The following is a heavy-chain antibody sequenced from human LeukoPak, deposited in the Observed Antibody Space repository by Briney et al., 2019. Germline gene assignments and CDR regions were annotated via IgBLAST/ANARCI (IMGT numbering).Heavy chain of an antibody. J-gene: IGHJ4*02. V-gene: IGHV1-69*01. D-gene: IGHD1-26*01. CDR2: IIPIFGTA. CDR1: GGTFSSYA. Sequence: ASVKVSCKASGGTFSSYAISWVRQAPGQGLEWMGGIIPIFGTANYAQKFQGRVTITADESTSTAYMELSSPRSEDTAVYYCASPPPYSGSYYFDYWGQGTLVTVSS. CDR3: ASPPPYSGSYYFDY.